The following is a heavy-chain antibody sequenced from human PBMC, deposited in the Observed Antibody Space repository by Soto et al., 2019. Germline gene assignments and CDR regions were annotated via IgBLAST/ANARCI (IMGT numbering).Heavy chain of an antibody. J-gene: IGHJ4*02. Sequence: GASVKVSCKASGGTFSSYAISWVRQAPGKGLEWMGGFDPEDGETIYAQKFQGRVTMTEDTSTDTAYMELSSLRSEDTAVYYCARESGSGSFHGFDYWGQGTLVTVSS. V-gene: IGHV1-24*01. D-gene: IGHD1-26*01. CDR2: FDPEDGET. CDR3: ARESGSGSFHGFDY. CDR1: GGTFSSYA.